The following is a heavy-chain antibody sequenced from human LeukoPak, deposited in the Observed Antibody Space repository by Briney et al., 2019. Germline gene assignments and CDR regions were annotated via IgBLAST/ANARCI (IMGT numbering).Heavy chain of an antibody. Sequence: ASVKLSCKASGYTFTGYGISWVRQAPGQGLEWMAWISAYNGNTNYAQKLQGRVTMTTDTSTSTVYMELRSLSSDDTAVYYCARDCDRSGYYCYWGQGTLVTVSS. V-gene: IGHV1-18*01. CDR3: ARDCDRSGYYCY. D-gene: IGHD3-22*01. CDR1: GYTFTGYG. J-gene: IGHJ4*02. CDR2: ISAYNGNT.